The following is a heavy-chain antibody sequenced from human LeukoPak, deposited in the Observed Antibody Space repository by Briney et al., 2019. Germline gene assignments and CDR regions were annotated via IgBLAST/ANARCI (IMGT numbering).Heavy chain of an antibody. CDR1: GFTFSNYW. CDR2: IKQDGSEK. CDR3: ARIGYSSSSFDY. V-gene: IGHV3-7*01. J-gene: IGHJ4*02. Sequence: GSLRLSCAASGFTFSNYWMSWVCQAPGKGLEWVANIKQDGSEKYYVDSVKGRFTISRDNAKNSLYLQMNSLRAEDTAVYYCARIGYSSSSFDYWGQGTLVTVSS. D-gene: IGHD6-13*01.